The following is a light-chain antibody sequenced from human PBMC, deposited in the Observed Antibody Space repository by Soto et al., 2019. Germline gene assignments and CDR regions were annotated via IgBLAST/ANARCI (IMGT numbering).Light chain of an antibody. Sequence: QSVLTQPPSASGSPGQSVTNSCTGTSSDVGGYNYVSWYQQHPGKAPKLMIYEVNKRPSGVPDRFSGSKSGNTASLTVSGLQAEDEADYYCNSYAGSPYVFGTGTKVTVL. J-gene: IGLJ1*01. V-gene: IGLV2-8*01. CDR3: NSYAGSPYV. CDR1: SSDVGGYNY. CDR2: EVN.